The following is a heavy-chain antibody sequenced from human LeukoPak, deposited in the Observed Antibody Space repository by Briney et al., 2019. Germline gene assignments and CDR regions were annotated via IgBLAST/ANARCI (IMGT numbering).Heavy chain of an antibody. CDR1: GGTFSSYA. V-gene: IGHV1-69*04. CDR3: AASDLLSSTSYETVDAFDI. Sequence: SVKVSCKASGGTFSSYAISWVRQAPGQGLEWMGRIIPILGIANYAQKFQGRVTITADKSTSTAYMELSSLRSEDTAVYYCAASDLLSSTSYETVDAFDIWGQGTMVTVSS. J-gene: IGHJ3*02. CDR2: IIPILGIA. D-gene: IGHD2-2*01.